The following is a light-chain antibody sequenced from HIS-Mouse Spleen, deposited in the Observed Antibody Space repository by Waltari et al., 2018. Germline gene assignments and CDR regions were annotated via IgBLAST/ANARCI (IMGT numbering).Light chain of an antibody. Sequence: QLVLTQSPPASASLGASVKLTCTLSSGHSSYAIAWHQQQPEKGPRDLMKLNSDGSHSKGDGIPDRFSGSSSGAERYLTISSLQSEDEADYYCQTWGTGIQVFGGGTKLTVL. V-gene: IGLV4-69*01. CDR1: SGHSSYA. CDR2: LNSDGSH. J-gene: IGLJ2*01. CDR3: QTWGTGIQV.